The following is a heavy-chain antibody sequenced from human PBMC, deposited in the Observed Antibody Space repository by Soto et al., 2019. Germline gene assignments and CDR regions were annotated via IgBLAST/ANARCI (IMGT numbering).Heavy chain of an antibody. J-gene: IGHJ4*02. CDR2: IYYSGST. Sequence: SETLSLTCTVSGGSISSSVYYWGWIRQPPGKGLEWIGSIYYSGSTYYNPSLKSRVTISVDTSKNQFSLKLSSVTAADTAVYYCARPIAADLSIDYWGQGTLVTVSS. V-gene: IGHV4-39*01. CDR1: GGSISSSVYY. CDR3: ARPIAADLSIDY. D-gene: IGHD6-13*01.